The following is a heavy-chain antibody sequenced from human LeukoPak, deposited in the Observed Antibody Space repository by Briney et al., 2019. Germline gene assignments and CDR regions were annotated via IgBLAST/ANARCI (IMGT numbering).Heavy chain of an antibody. Sequence: GASVKVSCKASGYTFTSYYMHWVRQAPGQGLEWMGIINPSGGSTSYAQKLQSRVTMTRDTSTSTVYMELSSLRSEDTAVYYCARGQAAGTAGDAFDIWGQGTMVTVSS. V-gene: IGHV1-46*01. J-gene: IGHJ3*02. D-gene: IGHD6-13*01. CDR3: ARGQAAGTAGDAFDI. CDR2: INPSGGST. CDR1: GYTFTSYY.